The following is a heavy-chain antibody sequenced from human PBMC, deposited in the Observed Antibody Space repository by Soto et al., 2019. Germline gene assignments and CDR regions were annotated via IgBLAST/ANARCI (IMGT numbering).Heavy chain of an antibody. CDR1: GYTFTSYA. V-gene: IGHV1-3*05. CDR3: ARAVAVPADFDY. D-gene: IGHD6-19*01. J-gene: IGHJ4*02. CDR2: INAGNGNT. Sequence: QVRLVQSGAEEKKPGASVKVSSKASGYTFTSYAMHWVRQAPGQRLEWMGWINAGNGNTKYSQKFQGRVTITRGTSASTAYMELSSLRSEDTAVYYCARAVAVPADFDYWGQGTLVTVSS.